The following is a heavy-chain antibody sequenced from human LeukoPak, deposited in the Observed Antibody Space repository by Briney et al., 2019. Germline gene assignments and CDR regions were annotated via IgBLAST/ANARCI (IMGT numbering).Heavy chain of an antibody. CDR2: IVVGSGNT. Sequence: SVRVSCKASGFTFTSSAVQWVRQARGQRLEWIGWIVVGSGNTSYAQKFQERVTITRDMSTSTAYTELSSLRSEDTAVYYCAAVLLWFGESTPYFDYWGQGTLVTVSS. V-gene: IGHV1-58*01. CDR3: AAVLLWFGESTPYFDY. D-gene: IGHD3-10*01. CDR1: GFTFTSSA. J-gene: IGHJ4*02.